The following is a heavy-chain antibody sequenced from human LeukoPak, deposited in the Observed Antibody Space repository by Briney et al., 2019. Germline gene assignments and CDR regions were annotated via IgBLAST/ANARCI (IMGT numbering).Heavy chain of an antibody. CDR1: GFTFSTYA. Sequence: GGSLRLSCAASGFTFSTYAMHWVRQPPGKGLEWVAVVSHDGSNKYYADSVKGRFTISRDSSKSTVYLQMNSLRGEDTAVYICARSPAVTSRIDPWGQGTLVTVPS. D-gene: IGHD4-17*01. V-gene: IGHV3-30-3*01. J-gene: IGHJ5*02. CDR3: ARSPAVTSRIDP. CDR2: VSHDGSNK.